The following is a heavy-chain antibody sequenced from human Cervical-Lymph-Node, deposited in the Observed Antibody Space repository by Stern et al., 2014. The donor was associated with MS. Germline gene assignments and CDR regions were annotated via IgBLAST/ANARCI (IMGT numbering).Heavy chain of an antibody. CDR1: GFTFSSYA. D-gene: IGHD3-22*01. V-gene: IGHV3-23*04. CDR2: ISGSGGST. CDR3: AKDWGVPYYYDSSGYLGLDY. J-gene: IGHJ4*02. Sequence: VQLVESGGGLVQPGGSLRLSCAASGFTFSSYAMSWVRQAPGKGLEWVSAISGSGGSTYYADSVKGRFTISRDNSKNTLYLQMNSLRAEDTAVYYCAKDWGVPYYYDSSGYLGLDYWGQGTLVTVSS.